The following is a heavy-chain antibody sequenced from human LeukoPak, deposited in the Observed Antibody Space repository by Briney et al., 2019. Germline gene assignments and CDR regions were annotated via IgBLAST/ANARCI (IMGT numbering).Heavy chain of an antibody. CDR3: TRGNYGDKSLLYYYGMDV. J-gene: IGHJ6*02. CDR2: IRSKLYGGTT. V-gene: IGHV3-49*03. Sequence: GGSLRLSCAASGFTLSTYWMNWFRQAPGKGLEWVGFIRSKLYGGTTEYAASVKGRFTISRDDSKSIAYLQMNSLKTEDTAVYYCTRGNYGDKSLLYYYGMDVWGQGTTVTVSS. CDR1: GFTLSTYW. D-gene: IGHD4-17*01.